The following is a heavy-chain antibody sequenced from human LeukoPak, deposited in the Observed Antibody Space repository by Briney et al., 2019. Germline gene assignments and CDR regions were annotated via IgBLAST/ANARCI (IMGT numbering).Heavy chain of an antibody. CDR1: GFTFVSYW. CDR2: INGYGSST. Sequence: RPGGSLRLSCAASGFTFVSYWMHWVRQAPGKGLVWVSRINGYGSSTDFADSVKGRFTISRDNAKNTLYLQMNSLRAEDTAVYYCARDAPGNTALDYWGQGTLVTVSS. D-gene: IGHD5-18*01. J-gene: IGHJ4*02. CDR3: ARDAPGNTALDY. V-gene: IGHV3-74*01.